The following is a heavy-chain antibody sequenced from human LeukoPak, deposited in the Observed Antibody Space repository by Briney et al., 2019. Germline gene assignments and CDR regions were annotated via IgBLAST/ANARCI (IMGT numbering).Heavy chain of an antibody. V-gene: IGHV3-20*04. Sequence: GGSLILSCAASGFTFDDYGMSWVRQAPGKGLEWVSGINWNGGSTGYADSVKGRFTISRDNSKNTLFLQMNSLRAEDTAVYYCAKDAAGPEYWGQGTLVTVSS. J-gene: IGHJ4*02. CDR1: GFTFDDYG. CDR3: AKDAAGPEY. CDR2: INWNGGST. D-gene: IGHD6-13*01.